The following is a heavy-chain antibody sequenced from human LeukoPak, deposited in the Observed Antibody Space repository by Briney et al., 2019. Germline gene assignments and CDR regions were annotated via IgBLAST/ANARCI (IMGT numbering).Heavy chain of an antibody. Sequence: SETLSLTCTVSGYSISSGYYWGWIRQPPGKGLEWIGSIYHSGSTYYNPSLKSRVTISVDTSKNQFSLKLSSVTAADTAVYYCARGDVLLWFGELTINWFDPWGQGTLVTVSS. J-gene: IGHJ5*02. D-gene: IGHD3-10*01. CDR3: ARGDVLLWFGELTINWFDP. V-gene: IGHV4-38-2*02. CDR1: GYSISSGYY. CDR2: IYHSGST.